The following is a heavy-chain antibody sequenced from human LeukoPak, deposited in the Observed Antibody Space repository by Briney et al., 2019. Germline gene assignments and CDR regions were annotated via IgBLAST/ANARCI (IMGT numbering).Heavy chain of an antibody. V-gene: IGHV3-23*01. CDR3: AKDSSSSPYYFDY. Sequence: GGSLRLSCAASGFSFSSDAMSWGREAPGEGVGWVSAICGGGGAAYDALSVRGRITISRDNSKNKLYLQMSSLRAEDTAVYYCAKDSSSSPYYFDYWGQGTLVTVSS. CDR2: ICGGGGAA. J-gene: IGHJ4*02. D-gene: IGHD6-6*01. CDR1: GFSFSSDA.